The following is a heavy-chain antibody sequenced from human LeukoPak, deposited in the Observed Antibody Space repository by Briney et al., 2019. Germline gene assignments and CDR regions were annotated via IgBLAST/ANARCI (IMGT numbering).Heavy chain of an antibody. CDR3: ARRPIVGVPAPIDC. D-gene: IGHD2-2*01. CDR1: GYTFADYY. V-gene: IGHV1-2*02. CDR2: INPNTGGT. Sequence: GASVKVSCKASGYTFADYYIHWVRQAPGQGLEWMGLINPNTGGTNYAQKFQGRVTMTRDTSITTAYMELSRLRSDDTAVYYCARRPIVGVPAPIDCWGQGNLVTVSS. J-gene: IGHJ4*02.